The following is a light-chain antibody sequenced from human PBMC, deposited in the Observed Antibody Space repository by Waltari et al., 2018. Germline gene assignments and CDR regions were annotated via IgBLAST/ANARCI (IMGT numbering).Light chain of an antibody. J-gene: IGKJ1*01. CDR2: QAS. Sequence: DIRMTQVPTTLSGFVRGSVNITRRASQSISSWLVWYQLKPGQAPKLLIFQASNLDSGVPSRFSGSGSGTEFTLTISSLQTDDFATYYCQHYNTYRGTFGQGTKVEI. CDR1: QSISSW. CDR3: QHYNTYRGT. V-gene: IGKV1-5*03.